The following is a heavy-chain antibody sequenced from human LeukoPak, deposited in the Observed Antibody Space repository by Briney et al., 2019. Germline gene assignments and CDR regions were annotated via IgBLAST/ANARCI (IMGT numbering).Heavy chain of an antibody. J-gene: IGHJ4*02. CDR1: GDSMSSGSYY. Sequence: PSQTLSLTCTASGDSMSSGSYYWSWIRQHPGKGLEWIGYIFYSGRTYYNPSLKSRLTISIDTSKELFSLNLTSVTAADTAVYYCARSAFTTGRFDYWAQGTLVTVSS. CDR3: ARSAFTTGRFDY. V-gene: IGHV4-31*03. D-gene: IGHD3-10*01. CDR2: IFYSGRT.